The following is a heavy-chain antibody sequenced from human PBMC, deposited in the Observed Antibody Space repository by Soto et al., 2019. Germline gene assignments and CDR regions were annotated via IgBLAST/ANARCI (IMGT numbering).Heavy chain of an antibody. CDR3: AKGGGLSGSYYISSSYYFDY. CDR2: ISYDGSNT. CDR1: GFTFSSYG. J-gene: IGHJ4*02. D-gene: IGHD1-26*01. Sequence: GGSLRLSCVASGFTFSSYGMHWVRQAPGKGLEWVAIISYDGSNTYYADSVKGRFTISRDNSKNTLYLQMNSQRAEDTSVYYYAKGGGLSGSYYISSSYYFDYWGQGTLVTVSS. V-gene: IGHV3-30*18.